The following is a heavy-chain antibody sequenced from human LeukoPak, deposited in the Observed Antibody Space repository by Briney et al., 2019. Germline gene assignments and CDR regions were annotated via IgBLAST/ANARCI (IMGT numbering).Heavy chain of an antibody. CDR3: ARSKVRGVDYYYYGMDV. CDR2: IYYNGSI. D-gene: IGHD3-10*01. J-gene: IGHJ6*02. V-gene: IGHV4-59*01. Sequence: TSETLSLTCTVSGGSISSYYWSWIRQPPGRGLEWIGHIYYNGSIRYNPSLNSRVTISADTSRNQLSLELTSVTAADTAVYYCARSKVRGVDYYYYGMDVWGQGTTVTVSS. CDR1: GGSISSYY.